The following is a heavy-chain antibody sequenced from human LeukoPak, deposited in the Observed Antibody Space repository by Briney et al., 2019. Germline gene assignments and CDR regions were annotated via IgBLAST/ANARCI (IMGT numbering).Heavy chain of an antibody. CDR1: GGSIRTSNYY. Sequence: SETLSLTCTVSGGSIRTSNYYWGWIRQPPGKGLEWIGSIYYSGSTSYNPSLESRVTISVDTSKNDFSLRPTSVTAADTAVYYCARQEYSTGVRELWYVGLWGRGTLVTVSS. CDR2: IYYSGST. J-gene: IGHJ2*01. V-gene: IGHV4-39*01. CDR3: ARQEYSTGVRELWYVGL. D-gene: IGHD2-21*01.